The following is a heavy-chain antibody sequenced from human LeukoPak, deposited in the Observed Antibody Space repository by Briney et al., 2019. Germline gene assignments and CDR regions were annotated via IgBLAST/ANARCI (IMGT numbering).Heavy chain of an antibody. CDR2: ISGSGTYT. D-gene: IGHD2-21*02. CDR1: TFTFSSYA. CDR3: AKDRGAYCGGDCYKAFDI. V-gene: IGHV3-23*01. Sequence: AGGSLRLSCVASTFTFSSYAMSWVRQAPGKGLEWVSAISGSGTYTYYADSVKGRFTISRDNSKNTLYLQMNSLRAEDTAVYYCAKDRGAYCGGDCYKAFDIWGQGQWSPSLQ. J-gene: IGHJ3*02.